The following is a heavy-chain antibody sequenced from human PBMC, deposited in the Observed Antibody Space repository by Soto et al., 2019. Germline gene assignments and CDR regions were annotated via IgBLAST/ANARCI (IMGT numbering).Heavy chain of an antibody. V-gene: IGHV4-59*01. CDR3: ARGGGYRSLFDY. CDR2: IYYSGST. J-gene: IGHJ4*02. CDR1: GGSISSYY. D-gene: IGHD5-12*01. Sequence: QVQLQESGPGLVKPSEPLSLTCPVSGGSISSYYWSWIRQPPGKGLEWIGYIYYSGSTNYNPSLNSRVTISVDTSKNQFSLKLSSVTAADTAVYYCARGGGYRSLFDYWGQGTLVTVSS.